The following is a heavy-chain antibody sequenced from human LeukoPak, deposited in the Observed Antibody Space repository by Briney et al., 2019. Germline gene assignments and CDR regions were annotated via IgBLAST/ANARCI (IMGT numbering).Heavy chain of an antibody. CDR3: ARGEEHGSGTVHFDY. CDR1: GASISSSHW. J-gene: IGHJ4*02. V-gene: IGHV4-4*02. D-gene: IGHD3-10*01. Sequence: SETLSLTCAVSGASISSSHWWSWVRQPPRKGLERIGEIYHGASTNCNPSRKCLFTISVDRSNNQFSLRLTSVPAADTAVYYCARGEEHGSGTVHFDYWGQGTLVTVYS. CDR2: IYHGAST.